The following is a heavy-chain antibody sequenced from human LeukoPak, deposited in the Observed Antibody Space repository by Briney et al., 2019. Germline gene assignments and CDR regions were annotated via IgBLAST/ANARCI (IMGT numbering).Heavy chain of an antibody. CDR3: ARGTAMGSYYLRFAFDI. V-gene: IGHV4-59*01. J-gene: IGHJ3*02. D-gene: IGHD1-26*01. Sequence: SETLSLTCTVSGGSISSYYWSWIRQPPGKGLEWIGYIYYSGSTNYNPSLKSRVTISVDTSKNQFSLKLSSVTAADTAVYYCARGTAMGSYYLRFAFDIWGQGTMVTVSS. CDR2: IYYSGST. CDR1: GGSISSYY.